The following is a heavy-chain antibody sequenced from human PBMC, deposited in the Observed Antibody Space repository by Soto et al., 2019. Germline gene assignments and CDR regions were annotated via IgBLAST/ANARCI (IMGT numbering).Heavy chain of an antibody. D-gene: IGHD4-17*01. CDR2: FDPEDGET. Sequence: ASVKVSCKVSGYTLTELSMHWVRQAPGKGLEWMGGFDPEDGETIYAQKFQGRVTMTEDTSTDTAYMELSSLRSEDTAVYYCATDLDYGDYGAFDDWGQGTLVTVAS. CDR1: GYTLTELS. V-gene: IGHV1-24*01. J-gene: IGHJ4*02. CDR3: ATDLDYGDYGAFDD.